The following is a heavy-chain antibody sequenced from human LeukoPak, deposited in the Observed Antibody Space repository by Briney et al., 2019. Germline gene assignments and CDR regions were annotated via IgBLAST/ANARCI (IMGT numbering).Heavy chain of an antibody. D-gene: IGHD5-12*01. CDR2: IYYSGST. Sequence: SETLSLTCTVSGGSISSYYWSWIRQPPGKGLEWIGYIYYSGSTNYNPSLKSRVTISVDTSKNQFSLKLSSVTTADTAVYYCARDLGDGYSDYWGQGTLVTVSS. J-gene: IGHJ4*02. CDR1: GGSISSYY. CDR3: ARDLGDGYSDY. V-gene: IGHV4-59*01.